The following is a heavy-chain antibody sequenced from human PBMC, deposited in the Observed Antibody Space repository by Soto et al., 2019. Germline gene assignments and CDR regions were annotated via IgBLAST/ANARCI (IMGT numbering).Heavy chain of an antibody. V-gene: IGHV4-59*01. CDR3: ARDQGGYCSSTSCYDAFDI. CDR1: GGSISSYY. CDR2: IYYSGST. J-gene: IGHJ3*02. Sequence: PSETLSLTCTVSGGSISSYYWSWIRQPPGKGLEWIGYIYYSGSTNYNPSLKSRVTISVDTSKNQFSLKLSSVTAADTTVYYCARDQGGYCSSTSCYDAFDIWGQGTMVTVSS. D-gene: IGHD2-2*01.